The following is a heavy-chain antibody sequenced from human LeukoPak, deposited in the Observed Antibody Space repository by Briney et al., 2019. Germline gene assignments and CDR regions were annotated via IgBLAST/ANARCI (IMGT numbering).Heavy chain of an antibody. CDR3: ARLTVVVVAATPGAFDI. V-gene: IGHV4-61*02. CDR2: IYTSGST. D-gene: IGHD2-15*01. J-gene: IGHJ3*02. Sequence: PSQTLSLTCTVSVGSISSGSYYWSWIRQPAGKGLEWIGRIYTSGSTNYNPSLKSRVTISVDTSKNQFSLKLSSVTAADTAVYYCARLTVVVVAATPGAFDIWGQGTMVTVSS. CDR1: VGSISSGSYY.